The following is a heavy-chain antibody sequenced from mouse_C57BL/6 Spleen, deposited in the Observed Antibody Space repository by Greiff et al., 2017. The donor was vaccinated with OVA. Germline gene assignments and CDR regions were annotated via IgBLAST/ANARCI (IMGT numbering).Heavy chain of an antibody. CDR1: GYTFTDYY. V-gene: IGHV1-26*01. J-gene: IGHJ3*01. CDR3: ARLSYYDYSWFAY. D-gene: IGHD2-4*01. Sequence: VQLQQSGPELVKPGASVKISCKASGYTFTDYYMNWVKQSHGKSLEWIGDINPNNGGTSYNQKFKGKATLTVDKSSSTAYMELRSLTSEDSAVYYCARLSYYDYSWFAYWGQGTLVTVSA. CDR2: INPNNGGT.